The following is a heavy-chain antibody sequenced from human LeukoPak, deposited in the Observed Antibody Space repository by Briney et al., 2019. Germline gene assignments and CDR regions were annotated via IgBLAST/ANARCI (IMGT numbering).Heavy chain of an antibody. CDR3: ARDRAAAGLDY. Sequence: GGSLRLSCAASGFTVSSNYMGWVRQAPGKGLEWVSVIYSGGSTYYADSVKGRFTISRDNSKNTLYLQMNSLRAEDTAVYYCARDRAAAGLDYWGQGTLVTVSS. D-gene: IGHD6-13*01. J-gene: IGHJ4*02. CDR1: GFTVSSNY. CDR2: IYSGGST. V-gene: IGHV3-53*01.